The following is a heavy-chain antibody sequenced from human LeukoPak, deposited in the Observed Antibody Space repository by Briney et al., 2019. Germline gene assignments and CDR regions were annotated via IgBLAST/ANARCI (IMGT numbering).Heavy chain of an antibody. CDR3: ASLVGTTGYYGVDV. CDR2: INDSGGT. J-gene: IGHJ6*02. CDR1: GGSFSAYY. D-gene: IGHD1-1*01. V-gene: IGHV4-34*01. Sequence: SENLSLTCAVYGGSFSAYYWSWIRQPPGEGLEWIGEINDSGGTNYNPSLKSRVTISKDASKNQFSLKLSSVTAADTAIYYCASLVGTTGYYGVDVWGQGTTVTVSS.